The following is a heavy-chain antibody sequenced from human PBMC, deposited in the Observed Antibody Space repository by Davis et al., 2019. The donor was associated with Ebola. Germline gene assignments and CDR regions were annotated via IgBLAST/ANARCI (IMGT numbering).Heavy chain of an antibody. Sequence: KVSCKASGGTFSSYAISWVRQMPGKGLEWMGIIYPGDSDTRYSPSFQGQVAISADKSISTAYLQWSSLKASDTAMYYCARAIAARFDYYYYGMDVWGQGTTVTVSS. D-gene: IGHD6-6*01. CDR1: GGTFSSYA. CDR2: IYPGDSDT. J-gene: IGHJ6*02. V-gene: IGHV5-51*01. CDR3: ARAIAARFDYYYYGMDV.